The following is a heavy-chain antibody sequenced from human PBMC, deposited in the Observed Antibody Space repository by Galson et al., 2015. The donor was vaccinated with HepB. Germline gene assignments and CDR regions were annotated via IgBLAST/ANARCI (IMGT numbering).Heavy chain of an antibody. CDR1: GYTFTSYY. CDR2: INPSGGST. Sequence: SVKVSCKASGYTFTSYYMHWVRQAPGQGLEWMGIINPSGGSTSYAQKLQGRVTMTRDTSTSTVYMELSSLRSEDTAVYYCARSESRWDDAFDIWGQGTMVTVSS. V-gene: IGHV1-46*04. D-gene: IGHD5-24*01. CDR3: ARSESRWDDAFDI. J-gene: IGHJ3*02.